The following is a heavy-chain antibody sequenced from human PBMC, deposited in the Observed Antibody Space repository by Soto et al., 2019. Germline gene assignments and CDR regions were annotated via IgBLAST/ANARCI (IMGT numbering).Heavy chain of an antibody. D-gene: IGHD3-9*01. Sequence: GESLKISCSASGFTFSSYAMHWVRQAPGKGLEYVSAISSNGGSTYYADSVKGRFTISRDNSKNTLYLQMSSLRAEDTAVYYCVRQNYDILTGYLDYWGQGTLVTVSS. J-gene: IGHJ4*02. CDR3: VRQNYDILTGYLDY. V-gene: IGHV3-64D*06. CDR2: ISSNGGST. CDR1: GFTFSSYA.